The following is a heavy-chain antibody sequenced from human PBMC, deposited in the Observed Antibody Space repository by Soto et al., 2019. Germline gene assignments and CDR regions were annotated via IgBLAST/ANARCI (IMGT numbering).Heavy chain of an antibody. CDR1: GFTFDDYG. CDR2: INWNGGST. V-gene: IGHV3-20*01. Sequence: GGSLRLSCAASGFTFDDYGMSWVRQAPGKGLEWVSGINWNGGSTGYADSVKGRFTISRDNAKNSLYLQMNSLRAEDTALYHCARGRIHGYDILTGYYTPFDYWGQGTLVTVSS. D-gene: IGHD3-9*01. J-gene: IGHJ4*02. CDR3: ARGRIHGYDILTGYYTPFDY.